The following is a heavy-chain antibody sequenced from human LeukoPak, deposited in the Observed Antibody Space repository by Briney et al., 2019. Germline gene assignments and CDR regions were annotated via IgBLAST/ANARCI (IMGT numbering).Heavy chain of an antibody. CDR3: ARALRLEVAAIYWFDP. Sequence: PSETLSLTCAVYGGSFSGYYWSWIRQPPGKGLEWIGEINHSGSTNYNPSLKSRVTISVDTSKNQFSLKLSSVTAADTAVYYCARALRLEVAAIYWFDPWGQGTLVTVSS. CDR1: GGSFSGYY. D-gene: IGHD2-15*01. CDR2: INHSGST. J-gene: IGHJ5*02. V-gene: IGHV4-34*01.